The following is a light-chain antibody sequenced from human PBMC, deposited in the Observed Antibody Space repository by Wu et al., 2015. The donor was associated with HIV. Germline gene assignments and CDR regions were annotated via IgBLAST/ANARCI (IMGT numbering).Light chain of an antibody. CDR3: QQYNNWPRT. J-gene: IGKJ1*01. V-gene: IGKV3-15*01. CDR2: GAS. Sequence: EIVMTQSPATLSVSPGERVTLSCRASQSVNSHIAWYQQKPGQAPSLLMFGASTRATGIPARFSASGSGTEFTLTISSLQSEDFAVYYCQQYNNWPRTFGQGTNVEI. CDR1: QSVNSH.